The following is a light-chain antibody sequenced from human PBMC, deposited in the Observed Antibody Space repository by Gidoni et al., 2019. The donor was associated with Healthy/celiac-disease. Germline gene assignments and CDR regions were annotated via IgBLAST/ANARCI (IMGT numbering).Light chain of an antibody. CDR1: QSISSY. V-gene: IGKV1-39*01. CDR2: AAS. CDR3: QQSYSTPPYT. J-gene: IGKJ2*01. Sequence: DIHMTKSPSSLSASVGDRVTITFRASQSISSYLNWYKQKQGKAPKLLIYAASSLQSGVPSRFSGSGSGTDFSLPISSLLPEDFATYYCQQSYSTPPYTFGQGTKLEIK.